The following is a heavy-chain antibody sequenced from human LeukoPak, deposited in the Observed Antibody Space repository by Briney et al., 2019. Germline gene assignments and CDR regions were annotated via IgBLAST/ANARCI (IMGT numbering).Heavy chain of an antibody. V-gene: IGHV3-48*01. D-gene: IGHD3-3*01. CDR3: ARDFYDFWSGSIRFDP. CDR2: ISSSSNTI. J-gene: IGHJ5*02. Sequence: GGSLRLSCEASGFTVSSFEINWVRQAPGKGLEWVSYISSSSNTIYYADSVKGRFTISRDNAKNSLYLQMNSLRAEDTAVYYCARDFYDFWSGSIRFDPWGQGTLVTVSS. CDR1: GFTVSSFE.